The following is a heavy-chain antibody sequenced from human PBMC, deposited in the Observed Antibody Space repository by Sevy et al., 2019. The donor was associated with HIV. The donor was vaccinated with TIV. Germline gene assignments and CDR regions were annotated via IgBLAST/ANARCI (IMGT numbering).Heavy chain of an antibody. CDR3: ARDGRDFRFMDL. Sequence: GGSLRLSCAVFGFTFSDHHMDWVRQVPGKGLEWVGRSRDKPDSYSTDYAASVKGRFTISRDQSKNSLYLEMNSLRTEDTAVYYCARDGRDFRFMDLWGQGTTVTVSS. D-gene: IGHD3-3*01. CDR2: SRDKPDSYST. J-gene: IGHJ6*02. V-gene: IGHV3-72*01. CDR1: GFTFSDHH.